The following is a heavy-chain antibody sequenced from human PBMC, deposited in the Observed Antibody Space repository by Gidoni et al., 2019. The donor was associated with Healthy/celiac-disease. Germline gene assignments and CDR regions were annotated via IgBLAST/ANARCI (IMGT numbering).Heavy chain of an antibody. J-gene: IGHJ4*02. CDR1: GGTFSSYA. CDR2: IIPILGIA. Sequence: QVQLVQSGAEVKKPGSSVKVSCKASGGTFSSYAISWVRQAPGQGLEWMGRIIPILGIANYAQKFQGRVTITADKSTSTAYMELSSLRSEDTAVYYCARDGVGGNSYHNFDYWGQGTLVTVSS. CDR3: ARDGVGGNSYHNFDY. D-gene: IGHD2-15*01. V-gene: IGHV1-69*04.